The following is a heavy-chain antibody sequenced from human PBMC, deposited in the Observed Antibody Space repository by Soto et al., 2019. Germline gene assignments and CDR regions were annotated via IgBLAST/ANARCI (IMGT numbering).Heavy chain of an antibody. J-gene: IGHJ6*02. CDR2: ILSSGRS. Sequence: SETLSLTCTVSGESVSSGFYYWNWIRQAPGKGLEWIGSILSSGRSNYNPSLKSRVSMSVDTSKNQFSLRLTSVGAADSAIYYCARVVRCTRSGCYYLAMHVWGQGTTVTVSS. V-gene: IGHV4-61*01. CDR1: GESVSSGFYY. D-gene: IGHD2-15*01. CDR3: ARVVRCTRSGCYYLAMHV.